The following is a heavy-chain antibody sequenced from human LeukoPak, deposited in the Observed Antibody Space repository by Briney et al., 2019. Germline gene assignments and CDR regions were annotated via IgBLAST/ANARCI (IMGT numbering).Heavy chain of an antibody. CDR1: GFIFSSYW. CDR3: ARDSGTTEFDY. V-gene: IGHV3-7*01. Sequence: GGSLRLSCAASGFIFSSYWMSWVRQAPGKGLEWVANIKQDGSEKYYVDSVKGRFTISRDNAKNSLYLQMSSLRAEDTAVYYCARDSGTTEFDYWGQGTLVTVSS. CDR2: IKQDGSEK. D-gene: IGHD1-1*01. J-gene: IGHJ4*02.